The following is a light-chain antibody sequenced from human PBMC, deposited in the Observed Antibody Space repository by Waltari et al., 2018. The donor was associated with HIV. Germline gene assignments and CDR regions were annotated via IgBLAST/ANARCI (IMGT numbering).Light chain of an antibody. J-gene: IGLJ3*02. CDR2: SNN. CDR1: ISNIGSNS. CDR3: ATWDDTLSGPV. Sequence: QSVLTQPTSASGTPGQKITISCSGNISNIGSNSVNWYQQFSGAAPKLLIFSNNQHPSGVPARFSGSKSGSAASLAISGLHSDDEAMYHCATWDDTLSGPVFGGGTKLTVL. V-gene: IGLV1-44*01.